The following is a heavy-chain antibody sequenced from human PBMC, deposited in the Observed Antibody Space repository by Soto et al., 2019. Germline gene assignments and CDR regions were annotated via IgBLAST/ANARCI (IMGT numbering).Heavy chain of an antibody. CDR2: FSIGGST. CDR1: GFTFSSYA. CDR3: AKRRGAGGHFDY. Sequence: DVQLLESGGGVVQPAGSLRLSCAASGFTFSSYAMGWVRQGPGKGLEWVAVFSIGGSTHYADSVRGRFTISRDNSKNTLSLPMNSLTAEDTAVYFCAKRRGAGGHFDYWGQGALVTVSS. V-gene: IGHV3-23*01. D-gene: IGHD2-15*01. J-gene: IGHJ4*02.